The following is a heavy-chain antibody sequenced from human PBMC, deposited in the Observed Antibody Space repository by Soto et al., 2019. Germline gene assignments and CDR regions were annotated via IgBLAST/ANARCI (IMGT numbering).Heavy chain of an antibody. CDR1: GFIFSNAW. CDR2: IKSNTDGGTK. V-gene: IGHV3-15*01. J-gene: IGHJ4*02. D-gene: IGHD2-15*01. Sequence: EVQLVESGGGLVKPGGSLRLSCAASGFIFSNAWMSWVRQAPGKGLEWVGRIKSNTDGGTKDDAAPVKGRFTISRDDSKNTRFLQMNSLKSEDTAVYYCIMLAPTDYWGQGTLVTVSS. CDR3: IMLAPTDY.